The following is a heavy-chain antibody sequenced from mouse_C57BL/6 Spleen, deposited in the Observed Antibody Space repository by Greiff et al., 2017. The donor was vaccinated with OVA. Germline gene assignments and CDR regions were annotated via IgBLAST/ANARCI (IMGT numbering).Heavy chain of an antibody. CDR2: IDPSDSYT. CDR3: ARSLYGSSGGYYFDY. V-gene: IGHV1-69*01. Sequence: VQLQQPGAELVMPGASVKLSCKASGYTFTSYWMHWVKQRPGQGLEWIGEIDPSDSYTNYNQKFKGKSTLTVDKSSSTAYMQLSSLTSEDSAVYYYARSLYGSSGGYYFDYGGQGTTLTVSS. D-gene: IGHD1-1*01. J-gene: IGHJ2*01. CDR1: GYTFTSYW.